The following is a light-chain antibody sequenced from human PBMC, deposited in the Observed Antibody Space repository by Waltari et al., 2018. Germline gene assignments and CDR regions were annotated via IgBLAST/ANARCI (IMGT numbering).Light chain of an antibody. J-gene: IGKJ2*01. CDR3: QQYNNWPYT. Sequence: ETVMTQSPATLSVSPGERATLSCRASQSVSSNLAWYQQKPGQAPRLLIYGASTRATGVPARFSGSGSGTEFTLTIRSLQSEDFAVYYCQQYNNWPYTFGQGTKLEIK. V-gene: IGKV3-15*01. CDR2: GAS. CDR1: QSVSSN.